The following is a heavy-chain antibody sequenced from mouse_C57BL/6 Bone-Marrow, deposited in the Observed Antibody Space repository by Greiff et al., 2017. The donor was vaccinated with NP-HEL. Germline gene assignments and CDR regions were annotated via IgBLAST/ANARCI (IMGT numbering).Heavy chain of an antibody. V-gene: IGHV14-4*01. CDR3: TTWGYFDV. J-gene: IGHJ1*03. CDR2: IDPENGDT. Sequence: EVQLQQSGAELVRPGASVKLSCTASGFNIKDDYMHWVKQRPEQGLEWIGWIDPENGDTAYASKFQGKATITADTSSNTAYLQLSSLTSEDTAVYYCTTWGYFDVWGTGTTVTVSS. CDR1: GFNIKDDY.